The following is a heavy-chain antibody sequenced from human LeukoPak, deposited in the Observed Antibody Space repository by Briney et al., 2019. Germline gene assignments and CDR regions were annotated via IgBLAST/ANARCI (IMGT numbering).Heavy chain of an antibody. CDR2: IYYSGST. Sequence: SETLSLTCTVSGDSINSAAYYWSWIRQHPGKGLEWIGYIYYSGSTSYNPSLQSRVTISIDTSKNQFSLKLSSATAADTAVYYCARHSPRGANYYYSMDVWGQGTTVTVSS. CDR1: GDSINSAAYY. J-gene: IGHJ6*02. D-gene: IGHD3-16*01. CDR3: ARHSPRGANYYYSMDV. V-gene: IGHV4-30-4*08.